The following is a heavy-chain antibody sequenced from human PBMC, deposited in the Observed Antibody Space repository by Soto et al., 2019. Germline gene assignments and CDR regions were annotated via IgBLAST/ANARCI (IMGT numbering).Heavy chain of an antibody. V-gene: IGHV1-69*12. CDR2: IIPVFGTA. Sequence: QVQLVQSGAEVKKRGSSMRVSCKASGGTLRNYGISWVRQAPGQGLEWMGGIIPVFGTANYAQKFQGRVTITADESTSTVYMDVTSLRSEDTAVYYCSRGDATKIVVTTYYGMDVWGQETTVTVSS. D-gene: IGHD4-17*01. CDR1: GGTLRNYG. CDR3: SRGDATKIVVTTYYGMDV. J-gene: IGHJ6*02.